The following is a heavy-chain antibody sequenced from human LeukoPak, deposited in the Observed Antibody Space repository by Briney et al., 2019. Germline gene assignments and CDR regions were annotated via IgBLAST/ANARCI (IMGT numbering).Heavy chain of an antibody. V-gene: IGHV3-66*01. CDR1: GFTVSSNY. D-gene: IGHD6-13*01. CDR2: LYGGGST. CDR3: AGGGSSSSQWFDP. Sequence: PGRSLRLPCAASGFTVSSNYMSWVRQAPGQGLEWVSILYGGGSTYYADSVKGRFTIARDNSKNTVYLQMNSRRAEETAVYYCAGGGSSSSQWFDPWGQGTLVTVSS. J-gene: IGHJ5*02.